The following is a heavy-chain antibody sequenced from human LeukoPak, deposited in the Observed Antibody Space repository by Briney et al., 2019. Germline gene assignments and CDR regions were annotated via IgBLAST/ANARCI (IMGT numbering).Heavy chain of an antibody. D-gene: IGHD6-19*01. CDR1: GFTFTNYA. CDR3: AKDKVGSGWSLHYYGMDV. Sequence: PGGSLRLSCAASGFTFTNYAMSWVRQAPGKGLEWASAVSGSGGSTYHADSVKGRFTISRDNSKNTLYLQMNSLRAEDTALYYCAKDKVGSGWSLHYYGMDVWGQGTTVTVSS. J-gene: IGHJ6*02. CDR2: VSGSGGST. V-gene: IGHV3-23*01.